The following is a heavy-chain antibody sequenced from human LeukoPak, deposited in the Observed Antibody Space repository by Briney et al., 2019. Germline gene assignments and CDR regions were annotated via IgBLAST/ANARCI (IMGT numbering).Heavy chain of an antibody. Sequence: SETLSLTCTVSGGSISSYYWSWIRQPPGKGLEWIGYIYYSGSTNYNPSLKSRVTISVDTSKNQFSLKLGSVTAADTAVYYCARDSMSYSSSWNGLFDYWGQGTLVTVSS. J-gene: IGHJ4*02. D-gene: IGHD6-13*01. V-gene: IGHV4-59*01. CDR1: GGSISSYY. CDR2: IYYSGST. CDR3: ARDSMSYSSSWNGLFDY.